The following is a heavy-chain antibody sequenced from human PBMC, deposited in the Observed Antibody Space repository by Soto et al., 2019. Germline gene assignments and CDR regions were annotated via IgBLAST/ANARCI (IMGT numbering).Heavy chain of an antibody. D-gene: IGHD2-2*01. Sequence: EVQLLESGGGLVQPGGSLRLSCAASGFTFSNYAMTWVRQAPGKGLEWVSAISSGGTYTDYADSVKGRFTLSRDNSKNMVYLQMNSLRAEDTAVYYCAKDLVRNIVVVPAAIQYYYYYGMDVWGQGTTVTVSS. CDR3: AKDLVRNIVVVPAAIQYYYYYGMDV. CDR2: ISSGGTYT. CDR1: GFTFSNYA. J-gene: IGHJ6*02. V-gene: IGHV3-23*01.